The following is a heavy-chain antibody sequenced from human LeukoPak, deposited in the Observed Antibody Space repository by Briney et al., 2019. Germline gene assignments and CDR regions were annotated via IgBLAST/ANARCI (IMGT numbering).Heavy chain of an antibody. CDR1: GGSISNKY. J-gene: IGHJ4*02. D-gene: IGHD3-22*01. V-gene: IGHV4-59*08. CDR3: ARHTYYYDSSGYLDFYYFDY. CDR2: IYYSGST. Sequence: PSETLSLTCTVPGGSISNKYWSWIRQPPGKGLEWIGYIYYSGSTNYNPSLKSRVTISVDTSKNQFSLKLSSVTAADTAVYYCARHTYYYDSSGYLDFYYFDYWGQGTLVTVSS.